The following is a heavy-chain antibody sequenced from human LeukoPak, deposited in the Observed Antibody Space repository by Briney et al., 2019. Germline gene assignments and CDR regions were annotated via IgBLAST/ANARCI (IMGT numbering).Heavy chain of an antibody. J-gene: IGHJ4*02. CDR1: GFSFNNSE. D-gene: IGHD6-19*01. CDR2: ISSTGYTI. Sequence: GGSLRLSCAASGFSFNNSEMYWVRQAPGKGLEWVAYISSTGYTIYYAASVKGRFSISIHNAQNSLFLQMNSLRVEDTAVYFCARGWDNSGYYCDFWGQGTLVTVSS. V-gene: IGHV3-48*03. CDR3: ARGWDNSGYYCDF.